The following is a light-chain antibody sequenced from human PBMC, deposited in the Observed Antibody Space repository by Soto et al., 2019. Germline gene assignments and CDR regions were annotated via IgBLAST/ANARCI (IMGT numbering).Light chain of an antibody. CDR2: GAP. V-gene: IGKV3D-20*02. J-gene: IGKJ5*01. Sequence: IVWTQSPGTLSLSPGERATLSCRASQSVSSSYLAWYQQKPGQAPRLLIYGAPNRATGIPARFSGSGSGTDFTLTISSLEPEDFAVYYCQHRYNWLIAFGQGTRLEIK. CDR1: QSVSSSY. CDR3: QHRYNWLIA.